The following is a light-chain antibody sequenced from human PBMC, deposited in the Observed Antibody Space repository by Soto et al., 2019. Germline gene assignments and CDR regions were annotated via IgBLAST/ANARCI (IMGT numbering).Light chain of an antibody. V-gene: IGKV3-15*01. CDR1: QTAGIS. CDR2: GAS. CDR3: KQYNNGPPIA. J-gene: IGKJ5*01. Sequence: IGVTRSRAPLSVSPGERATLSCTVSQTAGISLAWYQHKPGQAPRLLMSGASTRATGIPGRFSGSGSGTEFTLTISSLQSEDFAVCYCKQYNNGPPIALGPGTRLEIK.